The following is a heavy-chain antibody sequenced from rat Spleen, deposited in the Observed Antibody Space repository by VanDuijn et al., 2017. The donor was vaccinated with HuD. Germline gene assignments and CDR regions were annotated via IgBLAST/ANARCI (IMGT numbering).Heavy chain of an antibody. V-gene: IGHV2-1*01. CDR2: IWGDGST. D-gene: IGHD5-1*01. CDR3: ARLGDY. Sequence: QVQLRESGPGLLQPSQTLSLTCTVSGFSLTSNGVSWVRQPPGKGLEWMGGIWGDGSTNYNSALKSRLSISRDTSKSQVFLKMNSVQTEDTAMYFCARLGDYWGQGVMVTVSS. CDR1: GFSLTSNG. J-gene: IGHJ2*01.